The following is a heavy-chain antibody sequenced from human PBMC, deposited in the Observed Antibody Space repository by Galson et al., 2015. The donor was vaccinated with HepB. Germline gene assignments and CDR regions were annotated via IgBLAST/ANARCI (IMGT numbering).Heavy chain of an antibody. D-gene: IGHD3-22*01. CDR2: ISSSSSYT. Sequence: LRLSCAASGFTFSDYYMSWIRQAPGKGLEWVSYISSSSSYTNYADSVKGRFTISRDNAKNSLYLQMNSLRAEDTAVYYCARDSTTMIVVVSHYVPDVWGQGTTVTVSS. CDR3: ARDSTTMIVVVSHYVPDV. V-gene: IGHV3-11*06. J-gene: IGHJ6*02. CDR1: GFTFSDYY.